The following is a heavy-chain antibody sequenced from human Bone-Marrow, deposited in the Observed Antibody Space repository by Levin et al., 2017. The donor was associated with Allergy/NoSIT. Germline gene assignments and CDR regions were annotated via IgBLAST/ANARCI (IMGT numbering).Heavy chain of an antibody. V-gene: IGHV1-69*13. CDR1: GGTFSSYA. J-gene: IGHJ3*02. CDR3: AIRGGMATINAFDI. D-gene: IGHD5-24*01. CDR2: IIPIFGTA. Sequence: SVKVSCKASGGTFSSYAISWVRQAPGQGLEWMGGIIPIFGTANYAQKFQGRVTITADESTSTAYMELSSLRSEDTAVYYCAIRGGMATINAFDIWGQGTMVTVSS.